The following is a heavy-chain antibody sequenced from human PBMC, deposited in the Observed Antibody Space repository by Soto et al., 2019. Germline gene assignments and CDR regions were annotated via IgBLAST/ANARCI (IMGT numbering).Heavy chain of an antibody. V-gene: IGHV4-31*03. J-gene: IGHJ6*02. CDR3: ARGGSPHYGMDV. CDR2: IYYSGYT. CDR1: GGSISSGGYF. D-gene: IGHD6-25*01. Sequence: TLSLTCTVSGGSISSGGYFWSWIRQDPGEGLELIGYIYYSGYTYYNPSLKSRLTISMDTSKNQFSLKLSSVTAADTAVYYCARGGSPHYGMDVWGQGTTVTVSS.